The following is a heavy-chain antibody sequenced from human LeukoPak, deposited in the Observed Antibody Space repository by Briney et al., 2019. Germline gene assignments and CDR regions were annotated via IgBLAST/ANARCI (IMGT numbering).Heavy chain of an antibody. J-gene: IGHJ5*02. V-gene: IGHV4-34*01. CDR3: ASLYYDTANNWFDP. CDR1: GGSFSAYY. Sequence: SETLSLTCAVYGGSFSAYYWSWIRQPPGKGLEWIGEINHSGSTNYNPSLKSRVTISVDTSKNQFSLKLSSVTAADTAVYYCASLYYDTANNWFDPWGQGTLVTVSS. D-gene: IGHD3-22*01. CDR2: INHSGST.